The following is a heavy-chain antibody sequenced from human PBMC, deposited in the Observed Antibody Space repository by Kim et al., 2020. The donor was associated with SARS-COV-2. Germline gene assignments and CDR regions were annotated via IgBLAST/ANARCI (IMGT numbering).Heavy chain of an antibody. CDR3: AKDLGGSGTYLFDY. J-gene: IGHJ4*02. Sequence: ADPLTDRFTISRDNSKNTLYLQMNSLRAEDTAVYYCAKDLGGSGTYLFDYWGQGTLVTVSS. D-gene: IGHD1-7*01. V-gene: IGHV3-33*06.